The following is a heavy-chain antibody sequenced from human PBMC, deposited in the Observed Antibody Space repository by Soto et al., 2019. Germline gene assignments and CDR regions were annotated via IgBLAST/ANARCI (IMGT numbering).Heavy chain of an antibody. J-gene: IGHJ4*02. CDR1: GFTFSNYI. V-gene: IGHV3-48*01. CDR3: ARGGYSSGWRDY. CDR2: ISSSSSTI. D-gene: IGHD6-19*01. Sequence: PRGSLRLSCAASGFTFSNYIINWVRQAPGNGLEWLSYISSSSSTIYYADSVKGRFTISRDNAKNSVYLQMNSLRVEDTAVYYFARGGYSSGWRDYWSRGILDTVSS.